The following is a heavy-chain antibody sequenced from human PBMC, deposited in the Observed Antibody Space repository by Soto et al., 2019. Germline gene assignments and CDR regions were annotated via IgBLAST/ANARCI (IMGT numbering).Heavy chain of an antibody. D-gene: IGHD2-15*01. CDR3: ARDRGGYCSGGSCYSADY. V-gene: IGHV3-48*04. J-gene: IGHJ4*02. CDR1: GFPLSTSS. Sequence: GGSLRLSCAASGFPLSTSSMNWVRQAPGKGLEWVSYISVDRRSIYYADSVKGRFTISRDDAKNSLYLQMNSLRGEDTAVYYCARDRGGYCSGGSCYSADYWGQGTLVTVSS. CDR2: ISVDRRSI.